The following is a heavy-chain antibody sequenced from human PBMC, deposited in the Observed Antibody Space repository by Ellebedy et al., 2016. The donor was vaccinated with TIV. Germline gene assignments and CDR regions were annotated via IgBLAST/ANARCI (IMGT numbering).Heavy chain of an antibody. Sequence: MPSETLSLTCTVSGGSISSYYWSWIRQPPGKGLEWIGYIYYSGSTNYNPSLKSRVTISVDTSKNQFSLKLSSVTAADTAVYYCARALSSGWYDYWGQGTMVTVSS. CDR3: ARALSSGWYDY. CDR1: GGSISSYY. V-gene: IGHV4-59*01. J-gene: IGHJ4*03. D-gene: IGHD6-19*01. CDR2: IYYSGST.